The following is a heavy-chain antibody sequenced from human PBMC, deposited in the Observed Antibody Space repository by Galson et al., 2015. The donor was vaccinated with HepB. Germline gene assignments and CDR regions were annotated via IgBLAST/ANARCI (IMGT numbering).Heavy chain of an antibody. Sequence: SLRLSCAASGFTFSSYGMHWVRQAPGKGLEWVAVISYDGSNKYYADSVKGRFTISRDNSKNTLYLQMNSLRAEDTAVYYCAKGLGGYYYELFDYWGQGTLVTVSS. CDR2: ISYDGSNK. D-gene: IGHD3-22*01. V-gene: IGHV3-30*18. J-gene: IGHJ4*02. CDR3: AKGLGGYYYELFDY. CDR1: GFTFSSYG.